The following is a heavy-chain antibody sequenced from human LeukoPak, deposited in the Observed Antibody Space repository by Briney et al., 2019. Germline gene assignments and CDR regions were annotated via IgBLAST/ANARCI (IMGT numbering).Heavy chain of an antibody. CDR1: GDSVSSNSAA. Sequence: SQTLSLTCAISGDSVSSNSAAWNWIRQSPSRGLEWLGRTYYRSKWYNDYAVSAKSRITINPDTSKNQFSLQLNSVTPEDTAVYYCARAIVGAINYYYYYMDVWGKGTTVTVSS. CDR3: ARAIVGAINYYYYYMDV. J-gene: IGHJ6*03. D-gene: IGHD1-26*01. V-gene: IGHV6-1*01. CDR2: TYYRSKWYN.